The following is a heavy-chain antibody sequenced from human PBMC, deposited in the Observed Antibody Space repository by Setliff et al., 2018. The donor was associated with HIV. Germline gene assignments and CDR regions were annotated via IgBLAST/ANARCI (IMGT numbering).Heavy chain of an antibody. V-gene: IGHV1-69*01. J-gene: IGHJ3*02. CDR3: ARDREAEGDAFDI. Sequence: VKVSCKASGGTFSSYAISWVRQAPGQGLEWMGGIIPIFGTANYAQKFQGRVTITADESTNTAYMELSSLRSEDTAVYYCARDREAEGDAFDIWGQGTMVTVSS. CDR1: GGTFSSYA. CDR2: IIPIFGTA. D-gene: IGHD3-10*01.